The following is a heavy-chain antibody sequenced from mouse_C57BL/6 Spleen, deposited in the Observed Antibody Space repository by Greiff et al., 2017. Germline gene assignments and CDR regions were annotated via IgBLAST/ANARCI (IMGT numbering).Heavy chain of an antibody. CDR3: TKLGEYDGPVAY. Sequence: QVQLQQSGAELVRPGASVTLSCKASGYTFTDYEMHWVKQTPVHGLEWIGAIDPETGGTAYNQKFKGKAILTADKSSGTAYMRLHRLTSEDSAEYYGTKLGEYDGPVAYWGQGTLVTVSA. CDR1: GYTFTDYE. CDR2: IDPETGGT. J-gene: IGHJ3*01. V-gene: IGHV1-15*01. D-gene: IGHD2-14*01.